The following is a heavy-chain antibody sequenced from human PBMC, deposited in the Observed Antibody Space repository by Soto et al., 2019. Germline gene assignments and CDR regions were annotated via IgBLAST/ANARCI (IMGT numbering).Heavy chain of an antibody. V-gene: IGHV2-5*02. J-gene: IGHJ5*01. CDR1: GFSLSTRGVG. Sequence: QITLKESGPMLVKPTETLTLTCTFSGFSLSTRGVGVGWIRQPPGKALEWLALIYWDDDKRYSHYLESRVTITKETYKNQVVLTLTNLDPVDTATYYCAHRPLPSSPHFDSWGQGALVTVSS. CDR2: IYWDDDK. CDR3: AHRPLPSSPHFDS. D-gene: IGHD2-2*01.